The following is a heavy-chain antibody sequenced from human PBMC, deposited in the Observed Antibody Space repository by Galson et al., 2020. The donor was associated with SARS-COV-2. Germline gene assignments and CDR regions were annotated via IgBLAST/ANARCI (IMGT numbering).Heavy chain of an antibody. CDR3: ATSPAAIRENWFDP. V-gene: IGHV1-24*01. CDR1: GYTLTELS. CDR2: FDPEDGET. D-gene: IGHD2-2*02. Sequence: ASVKVSCKVSGYTLTELSMHWVRQAPGKGLEWMGGFDPEDGETIYAQKFQGRVTMTEDTSTDTAYMELSSLRSEDKAVYYCATSPAAIRENWFDPWGQGTLVTVSS. J-gene: IGHJ5*02.